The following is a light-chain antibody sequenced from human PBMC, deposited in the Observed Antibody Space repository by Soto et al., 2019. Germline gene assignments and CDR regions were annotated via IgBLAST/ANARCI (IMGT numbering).Light chain of an antibody. Sequence: EIVMTQSTATLSVSPGERATLSCRASQSVSSNLAWYQQKPGQAPRLLIYGASTMATGIPARFSGSGSGTEFTLTISSLQSEDFAVYYCQQYNNWPRTFGQGTKVEIK. CDR3: QQYNNWPRT. CDR1: QSVSSN. J-gene: IGKJ1*01. CDR2: GAS. V-gene: IGKV3-15*01.